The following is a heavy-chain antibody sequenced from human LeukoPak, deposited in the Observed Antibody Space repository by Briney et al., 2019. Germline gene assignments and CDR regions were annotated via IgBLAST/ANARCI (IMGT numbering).Heavy chain of an antibody. V-gene: IGHV4-30-4*08. D-gene: IGHD1-26*01. J-gene: IGHJ4*02. CDR3: AREWEWELRRGAGYFDY. CDR2: IYYSGST. CDR1: GGSISSGDYY. Sequence: SRTLSLTCTVSGGSISSGDYYWSWIRQPPGKGLEWIGYIYYSGSTYYNPSLKGRVTISVDTSKNQFSLKLSSVTAADTAVYYCAREWEWELRRGAGYFDYWGQGTLVTVSS.